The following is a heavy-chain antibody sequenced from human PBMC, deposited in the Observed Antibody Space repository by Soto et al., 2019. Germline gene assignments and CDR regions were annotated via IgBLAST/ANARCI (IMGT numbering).Heavy chain of an antibody. CDR3: ARSGASVAAAGTENWFFDL. J-gene: IGHJ2*01. V-gene: IGHV1-3*04. D-gene: IGHD6-13*01. CDR1: GYTFITYP. CDR2: INTDNGKT. Sequence: QVQLVQSGAEVKKPGASVKVSCEASGYTFITYPIHWVRQAPGQRLEWMGWINTDNGKTRYSQKFQGRVTITRDTSATTALMELSSLRSEDTSVYYCARSGASVAAAGTENWFFDLWGRGTLVTVSS.